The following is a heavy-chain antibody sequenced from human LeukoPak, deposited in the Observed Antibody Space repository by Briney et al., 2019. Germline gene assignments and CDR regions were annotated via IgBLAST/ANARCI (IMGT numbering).Heavy chain of an antibody. J-gene: IGHJ4*02. D-gene: IGHD4-17*01. CDR2: INPKSGGT. CDR3: ARDGDYGDYIWAY. Sequence: ASVKVSCKASGYTFTAYYIHWVRQAPEQGLEWMGWINPKSGGTHYAQKFQGRVTMTRDTSISTAYMDLSRLRSDDTAIYYCARDGDYGDYIWAYWGQGTLVTVSS. V-gene: IGHV1-2*02. CDR1: GYTFTAYY.